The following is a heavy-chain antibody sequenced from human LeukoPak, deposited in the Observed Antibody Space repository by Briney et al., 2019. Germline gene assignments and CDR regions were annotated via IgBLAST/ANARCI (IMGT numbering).Heavy chain of an antibody. Sequence: SQTLSLTCTVSGGSISSGSYYWSWIRQPAGKGLEWIGRIYTSGSTNYNPSLKSRVTISVDTSKNQFSLKLSSVAAADTAVYYCARRGLAGTDYYYYMDVWGKGTTVTVSS. CDR2: IYTSGST. V-gene: IGHV4-61*02. CDR3: ARRGLAGTDYYYYMDV. CDR1: GGSISSGSYY. J-gene: IGHJ6*03. D-gene: IGHD6-19*01.